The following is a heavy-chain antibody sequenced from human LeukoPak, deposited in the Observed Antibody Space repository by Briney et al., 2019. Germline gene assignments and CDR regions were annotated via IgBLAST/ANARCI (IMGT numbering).Heavy chain of an antibody. V-gene: IGHV1-69*04. J-gene: IGHJ5*02. D-gene: IGHD2-21*02. CDR3: ARNNELLKDWFDP. Sequence: ASVKVSCKASGDTFSSSAISWVRQAPGQGLEWMGKIILPLDITNYAQQFQGGVTITTDTSTSTAYMELRSLRSDDTAVYYCARNNELLKDWFDPWGQGTLVTVSS. CDR1: GDTFSSSA. CDR2: IILPLDIT.